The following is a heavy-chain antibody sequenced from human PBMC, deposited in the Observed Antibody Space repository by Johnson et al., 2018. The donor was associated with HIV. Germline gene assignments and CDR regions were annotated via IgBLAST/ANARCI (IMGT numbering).Heavy chain of an antibody. CDR2: IWYDGTNK. D-gene: IGHD3-22*01. Sequence: VQLVESGGGLVQPGRSLRLSCAASGFTFSSYGMHWVRQAPGKGLEWVALIWYDGTNKYYADSVKGRFTISRDNSKNTLYLQMNSLRAEDTAVYYCAKIRITMIVVVEGVDAFDIWGQGTMVTVSS. CDR1: GFTFSSYG. V-gene: IGHV3-33*06. CDR3: AKIRITMIVVVEGVDAFDI. J-gene: IGHJ3*02.